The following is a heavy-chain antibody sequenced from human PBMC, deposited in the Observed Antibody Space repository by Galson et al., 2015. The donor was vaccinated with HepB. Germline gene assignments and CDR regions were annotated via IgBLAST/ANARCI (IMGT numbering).Heavy chain of an antibody. CDR3: AKVRGEVGATAAFDI. CDR1: GFSISNNY. CDR2: IYNADSGGST. J-gene: IGHJ3*02. D-gene: IGHD1-26*01. Sequence: SLRLSCAASGFSISNNYMSWVRQAPGRGLEWVSVIYNADSGGSTAYIDSVKGRFTISADNYKNTLYLQMNSLRAEDTAVYYCAKVRGEVGATAAFDIWGQGTMVTVSS. V-gene: IGHV3-66*02.